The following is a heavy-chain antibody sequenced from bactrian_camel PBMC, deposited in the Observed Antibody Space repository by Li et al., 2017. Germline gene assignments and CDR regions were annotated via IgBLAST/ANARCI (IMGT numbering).Heavy chain of an antibody. J-gene: IGHJ4*01. V-gene: IGHV3S40*01. CDR3: AEGRGSRGEHCYSLNY. Sequence: GWVRQAPGKGLEWVSVMNSGDSTTYYADSVKGRFTISRDSAKNTVYLQMNNLQPEDTATYYCAEGRGSRGEHCYSLNYWGQGTQVTVSS. D-gene: IGHD6*01. CDR2: MNSGDSTT.